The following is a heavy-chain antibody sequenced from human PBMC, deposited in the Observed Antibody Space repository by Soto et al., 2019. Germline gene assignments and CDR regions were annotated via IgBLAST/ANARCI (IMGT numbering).Heavy chain of an antibody. V-gene: IGHV3-66*01. CDR2: IYSGGDT. CDR1: GFAVSANY. Sequence: EAHLVGSGGGLVQPGGSLRLSCAASGFAVSANYLSWVRQAPGKGLEWVSLIYSGGDTDYADSVKGRFTIYRDNSKNTLYLQMNSRTAEDTAVYYCATRMTTAPYWGQGALVNVSS. J-gene: IGHJ4*02. D-gene: IGHD4-17*01. CDR3: ATRMTTAPY.